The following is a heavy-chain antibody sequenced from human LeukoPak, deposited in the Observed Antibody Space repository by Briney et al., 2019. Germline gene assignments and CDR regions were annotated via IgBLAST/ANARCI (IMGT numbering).Heavy chain of an antibody. CDR3: AKVWCSSTTCYSNC. V-gene: IGHV3-9*01. CDR1: GLTFSSYA. D-gene: IGHD2-2*02. Sequence: GGSLRLSCAASGLTFSSYAMTWVRQAPGQGLEWVSSISWNSGSIDYADSVKGRFTISRDNAKNSLYLQMNSLRAEDTALYYCAKVWCSSTTCYSNCWGQGTLVTVSS. J-gene: IGHJ4*02. CDR2: ISWNSGSI.